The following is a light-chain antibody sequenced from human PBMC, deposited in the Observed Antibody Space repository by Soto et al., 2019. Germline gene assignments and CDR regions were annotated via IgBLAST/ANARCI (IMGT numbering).Light chain of an antibody. J-gene: IGKJ5*01. CDR2: DTS. Sequence: EIVLTQSPGTLSLSPGERATLSCWSSQSLTNCFFAWYQQKPGQAPRLLIYDTSSRATGIPDRFSGSGSGTDFTPTISRLEPEDFAVFFCQQYGTSEIIFGQGTRLDI. CDR3: QQYGTSEII. V-gene: IGKV3-20*01. CDR1: QSLTNCF.